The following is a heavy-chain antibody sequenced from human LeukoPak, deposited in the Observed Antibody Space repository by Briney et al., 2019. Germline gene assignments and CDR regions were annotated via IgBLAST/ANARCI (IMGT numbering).Heavy chain of an antibody. CDR1: GFTISNTY. CDR3: ARDLNV. J-gene: IGHJ4*02. CDR2: TYVGGNT. Sequence: GGPLRLSCAASGFTISNTYISWVRQAPGKGPEWVSVTYVGGNTDSADFVKDRFTISTDDSKNTLYLHMNNLKAEDTAVYYCARDLNVWGQGTLVTVSS. V-gene: IGHV3-66*01.